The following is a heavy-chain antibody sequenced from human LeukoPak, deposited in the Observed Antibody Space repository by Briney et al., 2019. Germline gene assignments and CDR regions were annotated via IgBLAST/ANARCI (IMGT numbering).Heavy chain of an antibody. J-gene: IGHJ5*02. CDR1: GGSISSSSYY. CDR2: IYYSGST. CDR3: ARGGYYGSGNDFRFDP. V-gene: IGHV4-39*07. Sequence: SETLSLTCTVSGGSISSSSYYWGWIRQPPGKGLEWIGSIYYSGSTYYNPSLKSRVTISVDTSKNQFSLKLSSVTAADTGVYYCARGGYYGSGNDFRFDPWGQGTLVTVSS. D-gene: IGHD3-10*01.